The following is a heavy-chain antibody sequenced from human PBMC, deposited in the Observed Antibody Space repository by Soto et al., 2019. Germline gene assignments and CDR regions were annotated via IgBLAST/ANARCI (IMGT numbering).Heavy chain of an antibody. CDR3: ARDRYYDGVGYHYESAY. CDR1: GGDFINYG. Sequence: GASVKVSCKASGGDFINYGISWVRQAPGQGLEWMGGITPIFRSANYAQKFQGRVTIAADESTTTAYMELTTLTSEDTAVYYCARDRYYDGVGYHYESAYWGQGTLVTVSS. D-gene: IGHD3-22*01. V-gene: IGHV1-69*13. J-gene: IGHJ4*02. CDR2: ITPIFRSA.